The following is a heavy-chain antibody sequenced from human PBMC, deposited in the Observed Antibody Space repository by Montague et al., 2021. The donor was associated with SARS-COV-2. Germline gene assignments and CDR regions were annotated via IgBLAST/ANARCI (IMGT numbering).Heavy chain of an antibody. D-gene: IGHD1-26*01. V-gene: IGHV4-34*01. CDR2: INHTGST. J-gene: IGHJ4*02. CDR1: GGSFSNKY. CDR3: ARGLMSGSYYLGLDY. Sequence: SETLSLTCAVYGGSFSNKYWTWIRQPPGKGLEWIGEINHTGSTNYKPSLKRRVTISVDTSKNQFSLKVSSVTADTAVYYCARGLMSGSYYLGLDYWGQGTLVTVSS.